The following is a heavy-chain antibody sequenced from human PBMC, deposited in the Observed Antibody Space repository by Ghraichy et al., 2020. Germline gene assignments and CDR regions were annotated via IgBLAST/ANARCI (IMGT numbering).Heavy chain of an antibody. V-gene: IGHV4-59*01. D-gene: IGHD1-14*01. Sequence: SQTLSLTCTVSGGSINSYYWSWIRQPPGEGLEWIGYISYSGSTNYNPSLKSRVTISLDTSKNQFSLKLSSVTAVDTAVYYCARGPNRFYFDYWGQGTLVTVSS. CDR2: ISYSGST. CDR3: ARGPNRFYFDY. CDR1: GGSINSYY. J-gene: IGHJ4*02.